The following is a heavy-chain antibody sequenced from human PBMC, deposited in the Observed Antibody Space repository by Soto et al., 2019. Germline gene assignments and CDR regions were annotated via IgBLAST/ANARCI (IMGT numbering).Heavy chain of an antibody. CDR3: VRRTETSASCPDY. Sequence: EVQLVESEGGLVQPGGSLRLSCVVTGFTFSSYSMNWVRQAPGKGLEWVSHISSSSTTIYYADSVKGRFTISRDNAKNSLYLQMNSLRDEDTAVYYCVRRTETSASCPDYWGQGTLVTVSS. CDR2: ISSSSTTI. D-gene: IGHD2-2*01. CDR1: GFTFSSYS. V-gene: IGHV3-48*02. J-gene: IGHJ4*02.